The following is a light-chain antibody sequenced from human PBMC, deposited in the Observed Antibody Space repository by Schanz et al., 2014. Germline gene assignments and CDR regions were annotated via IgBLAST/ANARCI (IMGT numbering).Light chain of an antibody. CDR1: TGAVTSGHF. CDR3: LLQYSGGSRV. CDR2: DTS. J-gene: IGLJ2*01. V-gene: IGLV7-46*01. Sequence: AVVTQEPSLTVSPGGTVTLTCGSSTGAVTSGHFPYWFQQKPGQAPRTLIYDTSNKHSWTPARFSASLLGGKAALTLSGAQPEDEADYYCLLQYSGGSRVFGGGTKLPVL.